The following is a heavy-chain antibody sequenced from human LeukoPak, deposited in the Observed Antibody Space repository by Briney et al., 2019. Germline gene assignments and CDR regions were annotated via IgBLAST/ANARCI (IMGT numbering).Heavy chain of an antibody. V-gene: IGHV6-1*01. D-gene: IGHD4-17*01. CDR3: ARAPYDYGDYFDAFDI. CDR2: TYYRSKWYN. J-gene: IGHJ3*02. Sequence: SQTLSLTCAISGDSVSSNSAAWNWIRQSPSRGLEWLGRTYYRSKWYNDYAVSVKSRITINPDTSKNQFSLKLSSVTAADTAVYYCARAPYDYGDYFDAFDIWGQGTMVTVSS. CDR1: GDSVSSNSAA.